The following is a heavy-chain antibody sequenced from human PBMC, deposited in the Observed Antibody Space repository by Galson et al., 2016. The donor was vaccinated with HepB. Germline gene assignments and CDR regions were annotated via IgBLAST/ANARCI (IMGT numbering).Heavy chain of an antibody. CDR3: ARDIGEGYYGYGVLDF. D-gene: IGHD3-10*01. Sequence: SETLSLTCSVSGGSVKYFYWSWVRQPPGKTLEWIGHTYSTGDTRYNPSLSRRVSISLDTSKNEVSLQLTSATAADTAVYYCARDIGEGYYGYGVLDFWGPGALVTVSS. CDR2: TYSTGDT. CDR1: GGSVKYFY. V-gene: IGHV4-59*02. J-gene: IGHJ4*02.